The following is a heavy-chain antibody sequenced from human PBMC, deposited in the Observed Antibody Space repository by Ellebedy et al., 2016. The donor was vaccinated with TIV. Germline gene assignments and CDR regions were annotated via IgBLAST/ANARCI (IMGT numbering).Heavy chain of an antibody. V-gene: IGHV3-30-3*01. CDR2: ISYDGSND. CDR3: VRDYYGSGSYYTLYF. CDR1: GFTFGHYA. D-gene: IGHD3-10*01. J-gene: IGHJ4*02. Sequence: PGGSLRLSCVASGFTFGHYAIHWVRQAPGKGLDWVAVISYDGSNDFYADSVQGRFTVSRDNSNNTLYLQMNSLRADDTAVYYCVRDYYGSGSYYTLYFWGQGTLVTVSS.